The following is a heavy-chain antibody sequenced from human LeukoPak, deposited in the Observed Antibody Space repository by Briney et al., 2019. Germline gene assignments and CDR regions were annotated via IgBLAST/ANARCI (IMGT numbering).Heavy chain of an antibody. CDR3: ARAPRLLWFGESGGYYFDY. D-gene: IGHD3-10*01. CDR1: GFIFSSYS. V-gene: IGHV3-7*01. J-gene: IGHJ4*02. CDR2: IKQDGSEK. Sequence: GGSLRLSCAASGFIFSSYSMSWVRQAPGKGLEWVANIKQDGSEKYYVDSVKGRFTISRDNAKNSLYLQMNSLRAEDTAVYYCARAPRLLWFGESGGYYFDYWGQGTLVTVSS.